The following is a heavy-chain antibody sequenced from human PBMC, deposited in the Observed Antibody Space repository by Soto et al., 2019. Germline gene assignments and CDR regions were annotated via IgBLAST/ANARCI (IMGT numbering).Heavy chain of an antibody. CDR2: ISPGGDRT. CDR3: ARRV. CDR1: EFTFSNYP. Sequence: EVQVSESGGGLVQPGGSLRLSCATSEFTFSNYPMNWVRQAPGKGLEWVSGISPGGDRTYYADSVKGRFTIFRDNSKNSVSLRMNSLRVEDTAVYYCARRVWGQGTLVTVSS. V-gene: IGHV3-23*01. J-gene: IGHJ4*02.